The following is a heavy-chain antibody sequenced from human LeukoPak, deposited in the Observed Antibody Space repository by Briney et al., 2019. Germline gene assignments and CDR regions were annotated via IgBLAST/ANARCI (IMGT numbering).Heavy chain of an antibody. CDR2: TYYRSKWYN. Sequence: SQTLSLTCAISGECVSRFGAVWIWIRQSPSRGLEWLGRTYYRSKWYNDYAVSVKSRITINPDTSKNQFSLHLNSVTPEDTAIYFYARESDTGYVNFWGQGTLVTVSS. V-gene: IGHV6-1*01. J-gene: IGHJ4*02. D-gene: IGHD5-12*01. CDR3: ARESDTGYVNF. CDR1: GECVSRFGAV.